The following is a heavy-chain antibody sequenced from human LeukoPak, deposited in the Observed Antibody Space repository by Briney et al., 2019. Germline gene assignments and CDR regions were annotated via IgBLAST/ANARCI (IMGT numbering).Heavy chain of an antibody. Sequence: SGPTLVKPTQTLTLTCTFSGFSLSTSGVGVGWIRQPPGKALEWLALIYWDDDKRYSPSLKSRLTIAQDTSKNQVVLTMTNMDPVDTATYYCAHTTYFYDSSGYPRSFDIWGQGTMVTVSS. CDR1: GFSLSTSGVG. V-gene: IGHV2-5*02. J-gene: IGHJ3*02. CDR2: IYWDDDK. D-gene: IGHD3-22*01. CDR3: AHTTYFYDSSGYPRSFDI.